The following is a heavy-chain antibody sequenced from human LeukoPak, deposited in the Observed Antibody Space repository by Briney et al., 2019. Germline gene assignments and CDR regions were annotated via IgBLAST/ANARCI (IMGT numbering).Heavy chain of an antibody. CDR1: GSTFSSYA. J-gene: IGHJ3*02. CDR3: AKKRDAFDI. D-gene: IGHD5-24*01. CDR2: LTDSGGTT. Sequence: GGSLRLSCVASGSTFSSYAMGWVRQAPGKRPEWVSSLTDSGGTTYYVDSVKGRFTISRDKSKNTLYLHMNSLRAEDTAMYYCAKKRDAFDIWGRGTVVAVSS. V-gene: IGHV3-23*01.